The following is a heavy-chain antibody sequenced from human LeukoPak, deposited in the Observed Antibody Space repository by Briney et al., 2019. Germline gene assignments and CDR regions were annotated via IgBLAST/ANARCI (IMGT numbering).Heavy chain of an antibody. CDR1: GGSISSYY. CDR3: VIGSYHGDVDS. Sequence: PSETLSLTCTVSGGSISSYYWSWIRQPAGKGLEWIGRIYTSGSTNYNPSLKSRVTMSVDTSNNQFSLKLRSVTDADMAVYYCVIGSYHGDVDSWGQGTLVTVSS. J-gene: IGHJ4*02. D-gene: IGHD4-17*01. CDR2: IYTSGST. V-gene: IGHV4-4*07.